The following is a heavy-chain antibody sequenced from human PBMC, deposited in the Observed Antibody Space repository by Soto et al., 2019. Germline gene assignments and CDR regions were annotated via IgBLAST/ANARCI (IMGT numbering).Heavy chain of an antibody. J-gene: IGHJ5*02. CDR2: IYSSGST. CDR1: GDSISSGNYY. CDR3: ASTLEGSYGPNWFDP. D-gene: IGHD3-16*01. Sequence: SETLSLTCTVSGDSISSGNYYWTWIRQHPGKGLEWIGFIYSSGSTYYNPSLKSRVAISVDTSKNQFSLKLSSVTAADTGVYYCASTLEGSYGPNWFDPWGQGTLVTVS. V-gene: IGHV4-31*03.